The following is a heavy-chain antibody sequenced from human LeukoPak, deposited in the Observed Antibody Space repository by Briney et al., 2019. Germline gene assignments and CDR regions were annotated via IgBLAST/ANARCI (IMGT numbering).Heavy chain of an antibody. D-gene: IGHD4-17*01. V-gene: IGHV3-23*01. J-gene: IGHJ5*02. CDR3: TKDPNGDYIGAFDP. Sequence: GGSLRLSCAASGFSFSSFAMTWVRQAPGKGLEWVSSITGGHYATYNTDSVKGRLTISRDNAKNTLYLQMNSLRADDTAIYYCTKDPNGDYIGAFDPWGLGTLVTVSS. CDR1: GFSFSSFA. CDR2: ITGGHYAT.